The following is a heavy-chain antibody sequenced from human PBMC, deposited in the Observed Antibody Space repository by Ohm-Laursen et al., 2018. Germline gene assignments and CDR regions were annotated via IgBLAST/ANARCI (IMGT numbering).Heavy chain of an antibody. V-gene: IGHV1-69*04. J-gene: IGHJ4*02. D-gene: IGHD3-22*01. CDR2: IIPILGIA. CDR1: GGTFSSYA. Sequence: ASVKVSCKASGGTFSSYAISWVRQAPGQGLEWMGRIIPILGIANYAQKFQGRVTITADKSTSTAYMELSSLRSEDTAVYYWSVEASDYYDSSGYAEFDYWGQGTLVTVSS. CDR3: SVEASDYYDSSGYAEFDY.